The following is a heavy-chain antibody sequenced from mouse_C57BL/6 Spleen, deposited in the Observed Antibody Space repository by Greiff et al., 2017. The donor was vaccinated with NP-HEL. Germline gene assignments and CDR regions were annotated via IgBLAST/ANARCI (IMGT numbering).Heavy chain of an antibody. V-gene: IGHV6-6*01. Sequence: EVMQVESGGGLVQPGGSMKLSCAASGFTFSDAWMDWVRQSPEKGLEWVAEIRNKANNHATYYAESVKGRFTISRDDSKSSVYLQMNSLRAEDTGIYYCTRIRLHRAMDYWGQGTSVTVSS. J-gene: IGHJ4*01. CDR3: TRIRLHRAMDY. CDR1: GFTFSDAW. CDR2: IRNKANNHAT. D-gene: IGHD2-2*01.